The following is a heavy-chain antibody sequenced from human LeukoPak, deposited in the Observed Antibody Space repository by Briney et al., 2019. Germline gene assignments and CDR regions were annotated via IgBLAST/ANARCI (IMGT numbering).Heavy chain of an antibody. Sequence: PGGSLRLSCAASGFTFSSYAMSWVRQAPGKGLEWVSGISGNGGATYYADSVKGRFTVSRDDPHNTLYLQMNSVRAEDTAVYFCARGGVDHYGSGTYYLMYYFDHWGQGALVTVSS. CDR3: ARGGVDHYGSGTYYLMYYFDH. CDR1: GFTFSSYA. CDR2: ISGNGGAT. D-gene: IGHD3-10*01. J-gene: IGHJ4*02. V-gene: IGHV3-23*01.